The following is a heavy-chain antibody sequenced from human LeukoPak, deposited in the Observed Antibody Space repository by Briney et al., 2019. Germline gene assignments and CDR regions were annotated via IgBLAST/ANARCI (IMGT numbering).Heavy chain of an antibody. V-gene: IGHV1-69*04. CDR1: GYTFTNYD. D-gene: IGHD3-3*01. Sequence: EASVKVSCKASGYTFTNYDINWVRQAPGQGLEWMGRIIPILGIANYAQKFQGRVTITADKSTSTAYMELSSLRSEDTAVYYCARDEGYDFWSGRGAYYYYYMDVWGKGTTVTVSS. CDR2: IIPILGIA. CDR3: ARDEGYDFWSGRGAYYYYYMDV. J-gene: IGHJ6*03.